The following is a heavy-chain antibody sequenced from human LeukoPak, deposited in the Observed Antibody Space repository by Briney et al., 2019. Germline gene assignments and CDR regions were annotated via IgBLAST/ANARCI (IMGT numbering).Heavy chain of an antibody. J-gene: IGHJ3*02. CDR3: AREAPGEINCSSTSCLGEDAFDI. Sequence: SQTLSLTCTISGDSVSSNSAAWNWIRQSPSRGLEWLGRTYYRSKWYNDYAVSVKSRVTINPDTSKNQFSLQLNSVTPEDTAVYYCAREAPGEINCSSTSCLGEDAFDIWGQGTMVTVSS. CDR2: TYYRSKWYN. CDR1: GDSVSSNSAA. V-gene: IGHV6-1*01. D-gene: IGHD2-2*01.